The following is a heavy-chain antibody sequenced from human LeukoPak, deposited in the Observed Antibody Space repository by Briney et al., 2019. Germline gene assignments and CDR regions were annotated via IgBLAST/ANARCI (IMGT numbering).Heavy chain of an antibody. D-gene: IGHD3-9*01. Sequence: SDTLSLTCTVSGYPVSSRNWWGWIRESPGKGLERREYVYYDGTTYYNPSLKSRVTMSVDTSQNNFSLKLTSVTAVDTALYYCVRTNAVTGSFYFDYWGQGSVVTVSS. J-gene: IGHJ4*02. CDR1: GYPVSSRNW. V-gene: IGHV4-28*01. CDR2: VYYDGTT. CDR3: VRTNAVTGSFYFDY.